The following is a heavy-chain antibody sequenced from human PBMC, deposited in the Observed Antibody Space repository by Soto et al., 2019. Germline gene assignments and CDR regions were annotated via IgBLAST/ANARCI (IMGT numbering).Heavy chain of an antibody. V-gene: IGHV3-72*01. Sequence: VGSLRLPCTASGFSLSDHYVDWARQAPGKGMERVGRSRNKATIYTTVYAAPVRGRLTISRDESRNSLYLPMHTLKSADTAVYYRSRDFPDSGTSADNYCGQLPLIIFCS. J-gene: IGHJ4*02. D-gene: IGHD3-10*01. CDR1: GFSLSDHY. CDR2: SRNKATIYTT. CDR3: SRDFPDSGTSADNY.